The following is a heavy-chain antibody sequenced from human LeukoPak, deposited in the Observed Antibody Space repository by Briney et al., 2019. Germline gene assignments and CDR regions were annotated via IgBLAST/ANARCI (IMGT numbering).Heavy chain of an antibody. CDR3: ARAAVATKDDYYYYYYMDV. Sequence: PSETLSLTCTVSGGSISSYYWSWIRHPPGKGLEWIGYIYYSGSTNYNPSLKSRVTISVDTSKNQFSLKLSSVTAADTAVYYCARAAVATKDDYYYYYYMDVWGKGTTVTVSS. D-gene: IGHD5-12*01. J-gene: IGHJ6*03. CDR2: IYYSGST. V-gene: IGHV4-59*01. CDR1: GGSISSYY.